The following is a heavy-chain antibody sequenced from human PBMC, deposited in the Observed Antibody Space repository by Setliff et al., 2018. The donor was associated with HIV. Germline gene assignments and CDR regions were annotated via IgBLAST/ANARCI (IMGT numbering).Heavy chain of an antibody. Sequence: GGSLRLSCAASGFIFRNYNMNWVRQAPGKGLEWVSSLSSDGRYIYYADSVRGRFTISRDDAKNSLYLRMYSLRAEDTAIYYCARDRASSAYYSHFDYWGQGSWVTVS. CDR1: GFIFRNYN. V-gene: IGHV3-21*01. D-gene: IGHD3-22*01. CDR3: ARDRASSAYYSHFDY. CDR2: LSSDGRYI. J-gene: IGHJ4*02.